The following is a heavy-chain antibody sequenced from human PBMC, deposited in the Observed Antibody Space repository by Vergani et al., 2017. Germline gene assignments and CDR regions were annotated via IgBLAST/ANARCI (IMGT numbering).Heavy chain of an antibody. CDR3: ARGLVYYYDSSGYLY. CDR1: GGSFSGYY. CDR2: INHSGST. Sequence: QVQLQQWGAGLLKPSETLSLTCAVYGGSFSGYYWSWIRQPPGKGLELIGEINHSGSTNYNPSLKSRVTISVDTSKNQFSLKLSSVTAADTAVYYCARGLVYYYDSSGYLYWGQGTLVAVSS. V-gene: IGHV4-34*01. D-gene: IGHD3-22*01. J-gene: IGHJ4*02.